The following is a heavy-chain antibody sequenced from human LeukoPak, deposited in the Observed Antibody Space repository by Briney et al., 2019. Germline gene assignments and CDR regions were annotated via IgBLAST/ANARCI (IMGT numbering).Heavy chain of an antibody. CDR3: ARVDRQWLVPDY. Sequence: PSETLSLTCTVSGGSISSSSYYWGWIRQPPGKGLEWIGSIYYSGSTYYNPSLKSRVTISVDTSKNQFSPKLSSVTAADTAVYYCARVDRQWLVPDYWGQGTLVTVSS. CDR1: GGSISSSSYY. D-gene: IGHD6-19*01. CDR2: IYYSGST. V-gene: IGHV4-39*07. J-gene: IGHJ4*02.